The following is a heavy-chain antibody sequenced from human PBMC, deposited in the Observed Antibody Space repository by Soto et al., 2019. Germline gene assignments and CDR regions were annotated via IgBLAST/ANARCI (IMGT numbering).Heavy chain of an antibody. CDR2: IYYSGRI. CDR3: AHSLRSFYYFGLDV. D-gene: IGHD3-10*01. CDR1: GGTVGSDADY. J-gene: IGHJ6*02. V-gene: IGHV4-31*03. Sequence: HSCSVYGGTVGSDADYWNWIRQHPVKGLEWIGYIYYSGRIYYNPSLESRVTISVDTSKNQFSLKLTSVTAADTAVYYCAHSLRSFYYFGLDVWGQGTTVTVSS.